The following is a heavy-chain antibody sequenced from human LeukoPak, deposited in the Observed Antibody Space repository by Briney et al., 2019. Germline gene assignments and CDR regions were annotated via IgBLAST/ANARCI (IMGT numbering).Heavy chain of an antibody. CDR2: ISTDSDYI. Sequence: GGSLRLSREVSAFTLSRYSMNWVRQAAGKGPEWVSAISTDSDYIYYGDSVKGRFTVSRDNAKNSLYLQMNSLRAEDTALYYCVRASYSSTWSVDSCGQGALVIVSS. V-gene: IGHV3-21*01. D-gene: IGHD6-13*01. J-gene: IGHJ4*02. CDR1: AFTLSRYS. CDR3: VRASYSSTWSVDS.